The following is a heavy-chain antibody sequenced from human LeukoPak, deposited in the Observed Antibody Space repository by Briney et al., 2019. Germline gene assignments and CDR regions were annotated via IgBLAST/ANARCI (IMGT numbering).Heavy chain of an antibody. V-gene: IGHV3-30*18. CDR3: AKDLGDGYSSSWYELGYAFDI. J-gene: IGHJ3*02. CDR2: ISYDGSNK. CDR1: GFTFSSYG. Sequence: GGSLRLSCAASGFTFSSYGMHWVRQAPGKGLEWVAVISYDGSNKYYADSVKGRFTISRDNSKNTLYLQMNSLRAEDTAVYYCAKDLGDGYSSSWYELGYAFDIWGQGTMVTVSS. D-gene: IGHD6-13*01.